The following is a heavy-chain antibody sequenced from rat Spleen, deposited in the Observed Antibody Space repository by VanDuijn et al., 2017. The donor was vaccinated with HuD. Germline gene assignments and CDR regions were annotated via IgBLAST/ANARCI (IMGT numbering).Heavy chain of an antibody. CDR2: ITYDVSTT. CDR3: TTLPYY. Sequence: EVQLVESGGGLVQPGRSMLLSCAASGFSFSDCDMAWVRQAPTKGLEWVASITYDVSTTYYRDSVKGRFTISRDNAKSTLYLQMDSLRSEDTATYYCTTLPYYWGQGVMVTVSS. CDR1: GFSFSDCD. D-gene: IGHD1-4*01. J-gene: IGHJ2*01. V-gene: IGHV5-20*01.